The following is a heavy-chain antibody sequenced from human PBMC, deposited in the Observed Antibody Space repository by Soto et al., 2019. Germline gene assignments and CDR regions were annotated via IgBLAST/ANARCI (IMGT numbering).Heavy chain of an antibody. J-gene: IGHJ6*02. V-gene: IGHV3-21*01. CDR3: ARALEGYYYYYYGMDV. CDR1: GFTFSSYS. Sequence: PGGSLRLSCAASGFTFSSYSMNWVRQAPGKGLEWVSSISSSSSYIYYADSVKGRFTISRDNAKNSLYLQMNSLRAEDTAVYYCARALEGYYYYYYGMDVWGQGTTVTVSS. CDR2: ISSSSSYI.